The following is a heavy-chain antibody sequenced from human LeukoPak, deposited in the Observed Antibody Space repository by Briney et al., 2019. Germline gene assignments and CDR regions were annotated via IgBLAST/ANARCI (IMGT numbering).Heavy chain of an antibody. Sequence: PGGSLRLSCAASGFTFSSYWMSWVRQAPGKGLEWVANIKQDGSEKYYVDSVKGRFTVSRDNAENSLYLQMNSLRAEDTAVYYCARDPGVLLWFGELLPVDIWGQGTMVTVSS. CDR1: GFTFSSYW. CDR3: ARDPGVLLWFGELLPVDI. V-gene: IGHV3-7*03. D-gene: IGHD3-10*01. J-gene: IGHJ3*02. CDR2: IKQDGSEK.